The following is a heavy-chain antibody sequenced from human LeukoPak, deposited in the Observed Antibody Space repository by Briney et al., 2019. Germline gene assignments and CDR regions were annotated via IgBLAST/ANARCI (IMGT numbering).Heavy chain of an antibody. CDR1: GYSFTGYY. D-gene: IGHD6-13*01. Sequence: GASVKVSCKASGYSFTGYYIHWVRQATGQGLEWMGWMNPNSGNTGYAQKIQGRVTMTRNTSISTAYMELSSLRSEDTAVYYCAASSWYIEWGQGTLVTVSS. V-gene: IGHV1-8*02. CDR2: MNPNSGNT. J-gene: IGHJ4*02. CDR3: AASSWYIE.